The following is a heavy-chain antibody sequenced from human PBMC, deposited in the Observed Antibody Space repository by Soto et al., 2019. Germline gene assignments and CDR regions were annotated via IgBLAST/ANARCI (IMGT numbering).Heavy chain of an antibody. CDR2: IHSGGST. V-gene: IGHV3-66*04. CDR1: GITVSSNF. Sequence: EVQLVESGGGLVQPGGSLRLSCEASGITVSSNFMTWVRQAPGKGLEWVSVIHSGGSTYSANSVKDRITISRDNSKNTVYLQMNSLRAEDTAVYYCARLVASVPGHYYFDYWGQGTLVTVSS. J-gene: IGHJ4*02. D-gene: IGHD6-19*01. CDR3: ARLVASVPGHYYFDY.